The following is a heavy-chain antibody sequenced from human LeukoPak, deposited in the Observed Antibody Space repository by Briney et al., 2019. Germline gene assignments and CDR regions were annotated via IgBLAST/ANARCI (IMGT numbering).Heavy chain of an antibody. CDR2: IIPIFGTA. J-gene: IGHJ3*02. D-gene: IGHD2-21*02. CDR1: GGTFSSYA. CDR3: ARLPLGTYCGGDCRFDI. V-gene: IGHV1-69*13. Sequence: VKVSCKASGGTFSSYAISWVRQAPGQGLEWMGGIIPIFGTANYAQKFQGRVTITADESASTAYMELSSLRSEDTAVYYCARLPLGTYCGGDCRFDIWGQGTMVTVSS.